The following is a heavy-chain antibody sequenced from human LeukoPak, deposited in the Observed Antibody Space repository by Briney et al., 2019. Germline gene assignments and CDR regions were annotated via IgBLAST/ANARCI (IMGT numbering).Heavy chain of an antibody. V-gene: IGHV3-23*01. CDR2: SGTSGDT. Sequence: GGSLGLSCAASGFTFSNYALNWVRQAPGKGLEWVSASGTSGDTYYADSVRGRFTISRDNAKNMVYLQMSSLRAEDTALYYCAQKRPGTYPFDYWGQGTLVTVSS. CDR1: GFTFSNYA. J-gene: IGHJ4*02. CDR3: AQKRPGTYPFDY. D-gene: IGHD6-13*01.